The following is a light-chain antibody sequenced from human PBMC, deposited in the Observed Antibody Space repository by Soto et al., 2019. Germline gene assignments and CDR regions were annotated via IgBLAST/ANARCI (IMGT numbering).Light chain of an antibody. J-gene: IGKJ1*01. CDR1: QRVGGK. Sequence: EVLMTQSPATLSVSPGERATLSYRASQRVGGKLALYQQKPGQAPRLLIYSASTRATGIPARFSGSGSGTEFPLTIRSLQSEDFAVYYCQQSNNWPWTFGQGTKVDIK. V-gene: IGKV3-15*01. CDR2: SAS. CDR3: QQSNNWPWT.